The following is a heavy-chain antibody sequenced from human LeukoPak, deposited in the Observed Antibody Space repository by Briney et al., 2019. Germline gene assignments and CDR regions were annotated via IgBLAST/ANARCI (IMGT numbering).Heavy chain of an antibody. V-gene: IGHV3-23*01. CDR2: ISGSGGST. CDR1: GFTFSSYA. J-gene: IGHJ4*02. D-gene: IGHD3-16*01. Sequence: GGSLRLSCAASGFTFSSYAMSWVRQAPGKGLEGVSAISGSGGSTYYADSVKGRFTISRDNSKNTLYLQMNSLRAEDTGVYYCANSRRGEFDYWGQGTLVTVSS. CDR3: ANSRRGEFDY.